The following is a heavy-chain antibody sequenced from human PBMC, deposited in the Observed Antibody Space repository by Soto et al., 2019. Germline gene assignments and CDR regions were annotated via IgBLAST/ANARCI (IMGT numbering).Heavy chain of an antibody. CDR3: ARLVVVADTHQDWFDP. CDR2: IYYSGST. J-gene: IGHJ5*02. D-gene: IGHD2-15*01. Sequence: SETLSLTCTVSGGSISSYYWSWIRQPPGKGLEWIGYIYYSGSTNYNPSLKSRVTISVDTSKNQFSLKLSSVTAADTAVYYCARLVVVADTHQDWFDPWGQGTLVTVSS. V-gene: IGHV4-59*08. CDR1: GGSISSYY.